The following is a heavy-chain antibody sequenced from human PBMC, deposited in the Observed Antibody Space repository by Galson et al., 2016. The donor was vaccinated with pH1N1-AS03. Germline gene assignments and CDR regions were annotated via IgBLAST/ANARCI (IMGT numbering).Heavy chain of an antibody. CDR2: ITSDGSSI. Sequence: SLRLSCAASGFIFSSDWMHWVRQVPGKGLVWVSRITSDGSSISYADAVKGRFTTSRDNAKNTLYLQMNSLRAEDTAVYYCARAMYTSGWYGMDVWGQGTTVTVSS. V-gene: IGHV3-74*01. D-gene: IGHD6-19*01. CDR1: GFIFSSDW. CDR3: ARAMYTSGWYGMDV. J-gene: IGHJ6*02.